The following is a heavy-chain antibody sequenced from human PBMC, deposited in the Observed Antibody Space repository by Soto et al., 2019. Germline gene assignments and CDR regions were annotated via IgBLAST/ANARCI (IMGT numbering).Heavy chain of an antibody. CDR2: IYYSGST. CDR3: ARLGGSYAVPHFDY. V-gene: IGHV4-59*08. J-gene: IGHJ4*02. CDR1: RGSMNNYY. Sequence: PSETLSLTCTVSRGSMNNYYWSWIRQPPGKGLEWIGYIYYSGSTNYNPSLKSRVTISVDTSKNQFSLKLSSVTAADTAVYYCARLGGSYAVPHFDYWGQGTLVTVSS. D-gene: IGHD1-26*01.